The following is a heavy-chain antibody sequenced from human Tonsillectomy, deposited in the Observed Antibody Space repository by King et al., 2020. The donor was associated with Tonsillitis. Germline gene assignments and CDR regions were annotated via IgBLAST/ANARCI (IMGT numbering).Heavy chain of an antibody. CDR1: GFTFSNAW. V-gene: IGHV3-15*01. D-gene: IGHD3-22*01. J-gene: IGHJ3*02. CDR3: TSRIYYDSSSYAPLGAFDI. Sequence: VQLVESGGGFVKPGGSLRLSCAASGFTFSNAWMSWVRQAPGKGLEWVGRIKSKTDGGTTDYAAPVKGRFTISRDDSKNTRYLQMNSLKTEDTAVYYCTSRIYYDSSSYAPLGAFDIWGQGTMVTVSS. CDR2: IKSKTDGGTT.